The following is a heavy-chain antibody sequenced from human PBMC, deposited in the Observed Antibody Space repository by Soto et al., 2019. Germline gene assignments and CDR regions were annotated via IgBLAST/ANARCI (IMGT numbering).Heavy chain of an antibody. CDR2: INHSGST. D-gene: IGHD6-13*01. CDR3: ARGYSSSWYALFDY. J-gene: IGHJ4*02. Sequence: SETLSLTCTVYGGSFSGYYWSWIRQPPGKGLEWIGEINHSGSTNYNPSLKSRVTISVDTSKNQFSLKLGSVTAADTAVYYCARGYSSSWYALFDYWGQGTLVTVSS. V-gene: IGHV4-34*01. CDR1: GGSFSGYY.